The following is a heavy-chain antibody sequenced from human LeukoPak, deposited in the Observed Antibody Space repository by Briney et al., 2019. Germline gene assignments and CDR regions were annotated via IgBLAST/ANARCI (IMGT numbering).Heavy chain of an antibody. CDR2: IYHSGST. D-gene: IGHD3-10*01. CDR1: GGSISSGGYS. J-gene: IGHJ2*01. CDR3: ARVPPPTFGDPTPSYWYFDL. Sequence: PSQTLSLTCAVSGGSISSGGYSWSWIRQPPGKGLEWIGYIYHSGSTYYNPSLKSRVTISVDTSKNQFSLKLSSVTAADTAVYYCARVPPPTFGDPTPSYWYFDLWGRGTLVTVSS. V-gene: IGHV4-30-2*01.